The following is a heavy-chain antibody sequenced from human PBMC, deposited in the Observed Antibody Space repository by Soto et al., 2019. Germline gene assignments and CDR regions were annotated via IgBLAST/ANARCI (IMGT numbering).Heavy chain of an antibody. V-gene: IGHV4-34*01. D-gene: IGHD2-8*01. CDR3: ARGHGPSGNWFDP. CDR2: INHSGST. Sequence: PSETLSLTCAVSGGSISSGGYSWSWIRQPPGKGLEWIGEINHSGSTNYNPSLKSRVTISVDTSKNQFSLKLSSVTAADTAVYYCARGHGPSGNWFDPWGQGTLVTVSS. J-gene: IGHJ5*02. CDR1: GGSISSGGYS.